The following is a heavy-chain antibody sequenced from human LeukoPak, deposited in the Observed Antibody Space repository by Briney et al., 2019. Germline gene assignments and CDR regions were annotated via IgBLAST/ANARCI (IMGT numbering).Heavy chain of an antibody. D-gene: IGHD5-18*01. Sequence: GGSLRLSCAASGFTFSSYAMSWVRQAPGKGLEWVSAISGSGGSTYYADSVKGRFTISRDNVRNSLYLQMNSLRAEDTAVYYCARERLRGYNYGLDYWGQGTLVTVSS. V-gene: IGHV3-23*01. CDR2: ISGSGGST. CDR3: ARERLRGYNYGLDY. J-gene: IGHJ4*02. CDR1: GFTFSSYA.